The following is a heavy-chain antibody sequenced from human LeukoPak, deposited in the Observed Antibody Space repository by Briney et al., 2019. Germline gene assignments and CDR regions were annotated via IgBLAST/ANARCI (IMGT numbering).Heavy chain of an antibody. V-gene: IGHV3-74*03. CDR1: GFTFNSYA. CDR3: ARVHGYVSGAFDY. CDR2: INSDGSST. J-gene: IGHJ4*02. Sequence: GGSLRLSCAASGFTFNSYAMSWVRQAPGKGLVWVSHINSDGSSTAYADSVKGRFTISRDNAKNTLYLQMNSLRAEDTAVYYCARVHGYVSGAFDYWGQGSLVTVSS. D-gene: IGHD5-12*01.